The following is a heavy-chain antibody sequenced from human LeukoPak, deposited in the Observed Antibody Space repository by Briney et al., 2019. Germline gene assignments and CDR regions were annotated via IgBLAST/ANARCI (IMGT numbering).Heavy chain of an antibody. J-gene: IGHJ6*03. D-gene: IGHD5-24*01. CDR2: IRYDGSIK. CDR1: GITFSRYG. CDR3: ARVGTRMVTIVAPYYMDV. V-gene: IGHV3-30*02. Sequence: PGGSLRLSCAASGITFSRYGMHWVRQAPGKGLEWVTFIRYDGSIKYYADSVKGRFTMSRDNSKNTLFLQMNSLRAEDTAVYYCARVGTRMVTIVAPYYMDVWGKGTTVTVSS.